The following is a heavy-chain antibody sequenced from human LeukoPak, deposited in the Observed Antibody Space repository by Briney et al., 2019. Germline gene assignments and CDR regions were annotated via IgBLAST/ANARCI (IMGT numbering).Heavy chain of an antibody. V-gene: IGHV3-23*01. J-gene: IGHJ4*02. CDR2: ISGSGGST. CDR1: GFTFSSYA. Sequence: GGSLRLSCAASGFTFSSYAMSWVRQAPGKGLEWVSAISGSGGSTYYADSVKGRFTISRDNAKNSLYLQMNSLRAEDTAVYYCARGTWDPPYFDYWGQGTLVTVSS. CDR3: ARGTWDPPYFDY. D-gene: IGHD1-26*01.